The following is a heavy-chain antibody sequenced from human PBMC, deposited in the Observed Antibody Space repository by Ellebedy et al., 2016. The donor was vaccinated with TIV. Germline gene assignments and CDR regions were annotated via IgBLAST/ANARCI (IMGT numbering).Heavy chain of an antibody. CDR3: AKGTLSVPAADDY. CDR1: GFTFSGVA. Sequence: GESLKIPXAASGFTFSGVAMTWVRQAPGKGLQWVSSIRSFDDSTYYADSVKGRFTISRDNSKNTLYLQMNSLREEDTAVYYCAKGTLSVPAADDYWGQGTLVTVSS. V-gene: IGHV3-23*01. D-gene: IGHD2-2*01. J-gene: IGHJ4*02. CDR2: IRSFDDST.